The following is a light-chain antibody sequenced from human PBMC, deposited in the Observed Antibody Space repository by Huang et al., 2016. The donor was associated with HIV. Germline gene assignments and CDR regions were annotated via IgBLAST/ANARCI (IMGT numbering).Light chain of an antibody. V-gene: IGKV3-15*01. J-gene: IGKJ3*01. CDR1: QSVITK. Sequence: EVVMTQSPATLSVSPGERATLSCRASQSVITKLAWYQHKPGQAPRLRMYGASTRATGIPARFSGSWSGTEFTLTISSLQSEDFAVYYCQHYNNWPPFTFGPGTKVDIK. CDR3: QHYNNWPPFT. CDR2: GAS.